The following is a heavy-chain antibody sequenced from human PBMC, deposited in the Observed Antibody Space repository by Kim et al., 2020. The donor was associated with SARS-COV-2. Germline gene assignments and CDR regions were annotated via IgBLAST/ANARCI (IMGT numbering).Heavy chain of an antibody. Sequence: ASVKVSCKASGYIFTAYYIHWVRLAPGQGPEWMGWINPNSGDTFYARKFQGWVTMTRDTSISTAYMELSRLKSDDTAIYYCARRDYTSGWYGMDVWGQGTTVTVSS. CDR1: GYIFTAYY. J-gene: IGHJ6*02. CDR2: INPNSGDT. D-gene: IGHD6-19*01. V-gene: IGHV1-2*04. CDR3: ARRDYTSGWYGMDV.